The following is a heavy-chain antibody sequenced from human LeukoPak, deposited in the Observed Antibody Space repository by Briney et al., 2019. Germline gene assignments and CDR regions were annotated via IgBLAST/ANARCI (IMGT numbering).Heavy chain of an antibody. J-gene: IGHJ4*02. CDR1: GYTFTIYD. V-gene: IGHV1-8*01. CDR2: MNPNSGNT. Sequence: GASVTVSFKASGYTFTIYDINWVRQATGQGLEWMGWMNPNSGNTGYAQKFQGRVTMTRNTSISTAYMELSSLRSEDTAVYYCARGRVRSGNNGIGYWGQGTLVTVSS. D-gene: IGHD2-8*01. CDR3: ARGRVRSGNNGIGY.